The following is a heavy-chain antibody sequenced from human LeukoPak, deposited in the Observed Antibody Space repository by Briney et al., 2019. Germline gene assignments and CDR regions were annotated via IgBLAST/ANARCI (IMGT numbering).Heavy chain of an antibody. CDR1: GFTFSSYA. J-gene: IGHJ4*02. V-gene: IGHV3-30-3*01. CDR2: ISYDGSNK. Sequence: GRSLRLSCAASGFTFSSYAMHWVRQAPGKGLEWVAVISYDGSNKYYAESVKGRFTISRDNSMNTLYLQMNSLRAEDTAVYYCAKDLNWGGRWGQGTLVTVSS. CDR3: AKDLNWGGR. D-gene: IGHD3-16*01.